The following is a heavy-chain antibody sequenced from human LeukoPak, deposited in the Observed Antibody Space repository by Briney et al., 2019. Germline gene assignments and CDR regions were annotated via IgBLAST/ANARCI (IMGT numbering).Heavy chain of an antibody. V-gene: IGHV4-39*01. CDR2: IYYSGST. J-gene: IGHJ4*02. D-gene: IGHD4-11*01. Sequence: PSETLSLTCTVSGGPISSSGYYWGWIRQPPGKGLEWIGTIYYSGSTYYNPSLKSRVTISVDTSKNQFSLKLSSVTAADTAVYYCARFRTLTTHFDYWGQGTLVTVSS. CDR1: GGPISSSGYY. CDR3: ARFRTLTTHFDY.